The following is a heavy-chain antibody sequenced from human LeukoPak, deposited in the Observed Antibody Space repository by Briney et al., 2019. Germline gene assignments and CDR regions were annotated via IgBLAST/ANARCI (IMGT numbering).Heavy chain of an antibody. J-gene: IGHJ4*02. CDR3: AKDFSTGWSIKYFFDY. Sequence: QPGRSLRLSCAASGFAFSSFAMHWVRQAPGKGLEWVSLISYDGITEDYSGSVKGRFTISRDNFKNTLFLQMNSLRDEDTAVYYCAKDFSTGWSIKYFFDYWGQGTLVTVSS. D-gene: IGHD6-13*01. CDR2: ISYDGITE. V-gene: IGHV3-30*04. CDR1: GFAFSSFA.